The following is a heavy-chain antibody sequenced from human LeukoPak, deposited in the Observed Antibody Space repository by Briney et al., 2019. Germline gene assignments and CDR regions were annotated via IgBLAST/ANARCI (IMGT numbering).Heavy chain of an antibody. J-gene: IGHJ4*02. Sequence: PSETLSLTCTVSGGSISSGGYYWTWIRQHPGKGLEWIGYVFYSGTTYYSPSLKSRVTISVDTSKNQFSLKLSSVTAADTAVYYCARASSENIVVVVAATPGSLWYFDYWGQGTLVTVSS. CDR1: GGSISSGGYY. D-gene: IGHD2-15*01. V-gene: IGHV4-31*03. CDR3: ARASSENIVVVVAATPGSLWYFDY. CDR2: VFYSGTT.